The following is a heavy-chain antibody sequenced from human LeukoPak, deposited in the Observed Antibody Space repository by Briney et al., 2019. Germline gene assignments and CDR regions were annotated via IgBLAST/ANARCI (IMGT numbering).Heavy chain of an antibody. J-gene: IGHJ4*02. CDR2: INHSGGT. CDR1: GGSFSGYY. CDR3: ASLGAEEGFDY. V-gene: IGHV4-34*01. Sequence: SETLSLTCAVYGGSFSGYYWSWIRQPPGKGLEWIGEINHSGGTNYNPSLKSRVTISVDTSKNQFSLKLSSVTAADTAVYYCASLGAEEGFDYWGQGALVTVSS.